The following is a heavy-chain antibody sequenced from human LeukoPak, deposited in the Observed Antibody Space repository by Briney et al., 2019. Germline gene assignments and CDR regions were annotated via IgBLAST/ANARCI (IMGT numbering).Heavy chain of an antibody. CDR2: IYYSGST. D-gene: IGHD2-15*01. V-gene: IGHV4-59*12. CDR1: GGSISSYY. J-gene: IGHJ4*02. Sequence: SETLSLTCTVSGGSISSYYWSWIRQPPGKGLEWIGYIYYSGSTNYNPSLKSRVTISVDTSKNQFSLKLSSVTAADTAVYYCAKEEGYWLPPLRSPSDYWGQGTLVTVSS. CDR3: AKEEGYWLPPLRSPSDY.